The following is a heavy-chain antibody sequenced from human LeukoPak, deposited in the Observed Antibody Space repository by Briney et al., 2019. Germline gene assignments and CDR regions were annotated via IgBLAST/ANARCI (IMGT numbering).Heavy chain of an antibody. CDR3: ARAQGSSWYVADY. J-gene: IGHJ4*02. V-gene: IGHV4-59*01. Sequence: SETLSLTCTVSGGSISTYYWSWIRQPPGKRLEWIGYIYYSGSTNYNPSLKSRVTISVDTSKNQFSLKLSSVTAADTAVYYCARAQGSSWYVADYWGQGTLVTVSS. D-gene: IGHD6-13*01. CDR2: IYYSGST. CDR1: GGSISTYY.